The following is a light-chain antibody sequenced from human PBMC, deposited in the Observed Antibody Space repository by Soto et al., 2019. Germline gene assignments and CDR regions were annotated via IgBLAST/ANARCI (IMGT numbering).Light chain of an antibody. V-gene: IGKV3-11*01. CDR1: QSVSSY. CDR3: QQRSNWAIT. CDR2: DAS. Sequence: EIVVTQSPATLPLSPGERATLSCRASQSVSSYLAWYQQTPGQAPRLLIYDASNRATGIPARFSGSGSGTDLTLTISSLEPEDFAIYYCQQRSNWAITFGGGTKVEIK. J-gene: IGKJ4*01.